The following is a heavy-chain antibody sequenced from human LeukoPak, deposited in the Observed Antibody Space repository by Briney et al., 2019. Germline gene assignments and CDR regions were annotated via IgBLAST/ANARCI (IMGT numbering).Heavy chain of an antibody. CDR3: ARDRSYYYSSGSFYYYGMDG. V-gene: IGHV1-18*04. CDR2: ISAYNGNT. CDR1: GYTFTSYG. Sequence: GASVKVSCKASGYTFTSYGISWVRQAPGQGLEWMGWISAYNGNTNYAKKLQGRVTMTTDTSTSTAYMELRSLRSDDTAVYYCARDRSYYYSSGSFYYYGMDGGAKGPRSPSPQ. J-gene: IGHJ6*04. D-gene: IGHD3-10*01.